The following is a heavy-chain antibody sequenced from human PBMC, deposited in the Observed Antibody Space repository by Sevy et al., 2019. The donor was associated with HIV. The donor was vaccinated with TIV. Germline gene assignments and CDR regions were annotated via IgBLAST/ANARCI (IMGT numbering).Heavy chain of an antibody. Sequence: GGSLRLSCAASGFTFSSYAMSWVRQAPGKGLEWVSAISGSGGSTYYADSVKGRFTISRDNSKNTLYLQMNSLRAEDTAVYYCATAILDSSSWYYFDYWGQGTLVTVSS. V-gene: IGHV3-23*01. CDR3: ATAILDSSSWYYFDY. D-gene: IGHD6-13*01. J-gene: IGHJ4*02. CDR1: GFTFSSYA. CDR2: ISGSGGST.